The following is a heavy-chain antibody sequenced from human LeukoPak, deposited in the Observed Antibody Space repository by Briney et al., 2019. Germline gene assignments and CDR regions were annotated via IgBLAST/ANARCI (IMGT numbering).Heavy chain of an antibody. CDR2: ISRSAYAI. J-gene: IGHJ4*02. CDR3: VRNHPSRKDGWPLFDC. D-gene: IGHD6-19*01. CDR1: GLSFSGFY. Sequence: KTGGPVSLSCVLSGLSFSGFYMIWIPDSPERGAECLSYISRSAYAIYYAYSVKGRFTTSRDTARNSVYLHINSLRVEDAAVYFCVRNHPSRKDGWPLFDCWGRGTLVTVSS. V-gene: IGHV3-11*01.